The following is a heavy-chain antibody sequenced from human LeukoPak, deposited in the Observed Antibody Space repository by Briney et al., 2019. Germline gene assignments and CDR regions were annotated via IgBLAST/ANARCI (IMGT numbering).Heavy chain of an antibody. J-gene: IGHJ4*02. CDR2: IYYNGNT. D-gene: IGHD6-19*01. V-gene: IGHV4-39*01. Sequence: PSETLSPTCTVSGGSTRSNNHYWGWIRQPPGKWLEWIESIYYNGNTYSNPSLESPVTISADRSKNQFSLKLSSVSATDTAVYYCAGTIAVSGTSFPYFDYWGQGILVTVSS. CDR1: GGSTRSNNHY. CDR3: AGTIAVSGTSFPYFDY.